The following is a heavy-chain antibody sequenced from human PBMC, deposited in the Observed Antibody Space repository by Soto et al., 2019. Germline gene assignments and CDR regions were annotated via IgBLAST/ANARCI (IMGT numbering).Heavy chain of an antibody. CDR2: ISGSGGST. J-gene: IGHJ4*02. CDR3: AKEGGYSSSTSCYGRVYY. Sequence: EVQLLESGGGLVQPGGSLRLSCAASGFTFSSYAMSWVRQAPGKGLEWVSAISGSGGSTYYADSVKGRFTISRDNSKNTLYLQMNSLRAEDTAVYYCAKEGGYSSSTSCYGRVYYWAQGTLVTVSS. V-gene: IGHV3-23*01. D-gene: IGHD2-2*03. CDR1: GFTFSSYA.